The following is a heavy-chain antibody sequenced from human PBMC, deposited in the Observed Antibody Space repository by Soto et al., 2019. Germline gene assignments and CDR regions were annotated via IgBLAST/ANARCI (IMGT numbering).Heavy chain of an antibody. CDR1: GYSFTSYG. Sequence: ASVKVSCKASGYSFTSYGISWVRQAPGQGLEWMGWISAYNGNTNYAQKLQGRVTMTTDTSTSTAYMELRSLRSDDTAVYYCARDGGDDILTGYTYYYYYYGMDVWGQGTTVTVSS. CDR2: ISAYNGNT. D-gene: IGHD3-9*01. V-gene: IGHV1-18*01. CDR3: ARDGGDDILTGYTYYYYYYGMDV. J-gene: IGHJ6*02.